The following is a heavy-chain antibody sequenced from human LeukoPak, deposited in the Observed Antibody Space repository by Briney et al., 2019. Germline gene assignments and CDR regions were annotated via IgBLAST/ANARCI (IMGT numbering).Heavy chain of an antibody. V-gene: IGHV3-23*01. D-gene: IGHD1-26*01. CDR2: ISVSGGGT. J-gene: IGHJ3*02. Sequence: QPGGSLRLSCAASGFTFSNYALSWVRQAPGKGLEWVSAISVSGGGTYYADSVKGRFTISRDNSKNTLYLQMNSLRAEDTAVYYCAREGIVGARGAFDIWGQGTMVTVSS. CDR3: AREGIVGARGAFDI. CDR1: GFTFSNYA.